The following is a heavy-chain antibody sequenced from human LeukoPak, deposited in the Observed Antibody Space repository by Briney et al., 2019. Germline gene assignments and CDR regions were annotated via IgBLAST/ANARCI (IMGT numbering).Heavy chain of an antibody. Sequence: GGSLRLSCAASGFTFSSCGMHWVRQAPGKGLEWVAVIWYDGSNKYYADSVKGRFTISRDNSKNTLYLQMNSLRAEDTAVYYCARDYQNIVATRTHDAFDIWGQGTMVTVSS. V-gene: IGHV3-33*01. CDR2: IWYDGSNK. CDR3: ARDYQNIVATRTHDAFDI. J-gene: IGHJ3*02. CDR1: GFTFSSCG. D-gene: IGHD5-12*01.